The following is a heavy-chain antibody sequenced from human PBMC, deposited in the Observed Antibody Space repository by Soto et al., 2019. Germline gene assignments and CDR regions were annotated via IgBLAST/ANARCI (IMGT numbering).Heavy chain of an antibody. J-gene: IGHJ4*02. CDR2: IYYSGST. Sequence: KASETLSLTCTVSGGSISSYYWSWIRQPPGKGLEWIGYIYYSGSTNYNPSLKSRVTMSVDTSKNQFSLKLSSVTAADTAVYYCARVPAAAGVDYWGQGTLVTVSS. V-gene: IGHV4-59*01. D-gene: IGHD6-13*01. CDR1: GGSISSYY. CDR3: ARVPAAAGVDY.